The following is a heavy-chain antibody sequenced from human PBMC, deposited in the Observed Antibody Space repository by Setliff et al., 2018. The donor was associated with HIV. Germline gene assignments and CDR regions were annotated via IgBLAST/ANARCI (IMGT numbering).Heavy chain of an antibody. D-gene: IGHD2-8*02. CDR2: INPNSGGT. V-gene: IGHV1-2*02. Sequence: ASVKVSCKASGYTFTGNYIHWVRQAPGQGLEWMGWINPNSGGTNYEQKFQGRVTMTRDTSISTAYMELSRLRSDDTALYYCARVQVGDPYYSYYYMDVWGEGTTVTVSS. CDR3: ARVQVGDPYYSYYYMDV. CDR1: GYTFTGNY. J-gene: IGHJ6*03.